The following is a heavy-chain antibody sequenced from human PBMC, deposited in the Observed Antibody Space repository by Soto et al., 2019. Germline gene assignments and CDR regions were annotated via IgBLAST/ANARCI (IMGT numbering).Heavy chain of an antibody. CDR1: GFPFRDFA. CDR3: VREGPRKIVGAIDY. CDR2: IGRDGSKE. V-gene: IGHV3-33*01. J-gene: IGHJ4*02. D-gene: IGHD1-26*01. Sequence: QVHLVESGGGVVKPGKSLRISCAASGFPFRDFAMPWFRQAPGKGLEWLATIGRDGSKENYGDSVKGGFTISRDNFKTTLYLQLDSLRVDDTALYYCVREGPRKIVGAIDYWGQGTLVTVSS.